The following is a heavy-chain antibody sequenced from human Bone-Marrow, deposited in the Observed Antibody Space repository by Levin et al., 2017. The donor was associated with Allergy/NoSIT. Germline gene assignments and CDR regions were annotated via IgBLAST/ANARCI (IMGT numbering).Heavy chain of an antibody. CDR1: GDSIIDYY. J-gene: IGHJ6*02. Sequence: TTSETLSLTCFVSGDSIIDYYWSWVRQSPGKGLQWIGYIFDSETTNYNPSLRSRVSMSLDSSKNQISLNMSAVTAAGSAVYFCGRHVAFSHYYGMDVWGQGTTVTVSS. V-gene: IGHV4-59*12. CDR2: IFDSETT. D-gene: IGHD3-16*01. CDR3: GRHVAFSHYYGMDV.